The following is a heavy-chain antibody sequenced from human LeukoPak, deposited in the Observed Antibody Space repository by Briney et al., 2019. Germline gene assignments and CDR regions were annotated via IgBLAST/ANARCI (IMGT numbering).Heavy chain of an antibody. Sequence: SETLSLTCTVSGDSISDDYYTWMRQPAGKGLEWIGRIHSGGTTNYNPSLMSRVTLSIDKSKKHISLRLTSVTAADTALYYCARDNGSGYTRGYEHYYYYLDVWGKGTTVTVSS. CDR2: IHSGGTT. CDR3: ARDNGSGYTRGYEHYYYYLDV. V-gene: IGHV4-4*07. D-gene: IGHD2-2*01. CDR1: GDSISDDY. J-gene: IGHJ6*03.